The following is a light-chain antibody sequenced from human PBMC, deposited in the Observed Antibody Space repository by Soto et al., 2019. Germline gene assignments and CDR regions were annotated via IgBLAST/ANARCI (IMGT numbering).Light chain of an antibody. V-gene: IGKV3-11*01. Sequence: EIVLTQSPATLSSSPGDRVTLSCRASQYINTRLAWYQHRPGQAPRLLIYHTSLRAAGIPARFSASGSGTDFTLTISDVQPEDFALYYCHQRQSWPRTFGQGTKVDIK. CDR1: QYINTR. CDR3: HQRQSWPRT. CDR2: HTS. J-gene: IGKJ1*01.